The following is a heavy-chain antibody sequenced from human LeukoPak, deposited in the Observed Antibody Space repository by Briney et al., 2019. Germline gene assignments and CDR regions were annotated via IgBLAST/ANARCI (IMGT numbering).Heavy chain of an antibody. Sequence: HGESLKISCKGSGYIFSTYWIARVRQVPGKGLEWMGIIYPGDSDTRYSPSFQGQVTISADKSVSTAYLHWSSLKASDTAIYYCARPNITSHYDSRGSDAFDVWGQGTMVTVSS. CDR1: GYIFSTYW. CDR3: ARPNITSHYDSRGSDAFDV. CDR2: IYPGDSDT. D-gene: IGHD3-22*01. J-gene: IGHJ3*01. V-gene: IGHV5-51*01.